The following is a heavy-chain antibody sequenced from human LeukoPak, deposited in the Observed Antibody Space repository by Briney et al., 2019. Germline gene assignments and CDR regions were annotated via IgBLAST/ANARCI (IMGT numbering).Heavy chain of an antibody. CDR2: IWYDGSNK. CDR1: GFTFSSYG. CDR3: ARDEGGSYQYYFDY. Sequence: PGRSLRLSCAASGFTFSSYGMHWVRQAPGKGLEWVAVIWYDGSNKYYADSVKGRFTISRDNSKNTLYLQMNSLRAEDTAVYYCARDEGGSYQYYFDYWGQGSLSPSPQ. J-gene: IGHJ4*02. D-gene: IGHD1-26*01. V-gene: IGHV3-33*01.